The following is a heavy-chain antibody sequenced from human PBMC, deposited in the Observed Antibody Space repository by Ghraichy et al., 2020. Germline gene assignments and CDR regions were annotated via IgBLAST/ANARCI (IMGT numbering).Heavy chain of an antibody. CDR3: TTLSSHASYCSNGVCFYDD. CDR2: LKRRIDGVTT. Sequence: GGSLRLSCAGSGFTLGNAWMNWVRQAPGKGLDWVGRLKRRIDGVTTNYAAPVRGRFTISSDESKNTLYLDMYSLRAEDTAVYYCTTLSSHASYCSNGVCFYDDWGQGTEVTVSS. V-gene: IGHV3-15*01. CDR1: GFTLGNAW. D-gene: IGHD2-8*01. J-gene: IGHJ4*01.